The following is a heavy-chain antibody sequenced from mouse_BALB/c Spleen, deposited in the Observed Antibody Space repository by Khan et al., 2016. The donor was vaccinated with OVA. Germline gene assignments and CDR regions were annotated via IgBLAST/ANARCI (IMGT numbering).Heavy chain of an antibody. Sequence: QVQLKESGPGLVQPSQSLSITCTVSGFSLTTYGVHWVRQSPGKGLEWLGVIWSGGSTDYNAPFISRLSISKDSSKSQVFFKMNSLQVNDTAIYYGARNYDYDEGLAYGGQGTLVTVSA. V-gene: IGHV2-2*02. CDR2: IWSGGST. D-gene: IGHD2-4*01. CDR1: GFSLTTYG. J-gene: IGHJ3*01. CDR3: ARNYDYDEGLAY.